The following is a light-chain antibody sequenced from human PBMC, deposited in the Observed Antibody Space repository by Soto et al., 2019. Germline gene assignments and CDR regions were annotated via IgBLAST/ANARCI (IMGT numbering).Light chain of an antibody. Sequence: QSALTQPASVSGSPGQSITISCTGTSSDIGGYNFVSWYQHHPGKAPKLMIYEVNNRPSGVSSRFSGSKSGNTASLTISGLQTEDEADYYCSSFTTSSTLVVFGRGTKLTVL. V-gene: IGLV2-14*01. CDR3: SSFTTSSTLVV. CDR2: EVN. J-gene: IGLJ2*01. CDR1: SSDIGGYNF.